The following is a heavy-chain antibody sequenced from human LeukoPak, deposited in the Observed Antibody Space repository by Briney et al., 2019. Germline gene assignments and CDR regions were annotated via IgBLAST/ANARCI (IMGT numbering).Heavy chain of an antibody. CDR3: ARSSAYYNKADI. Sequence: ASVNVSCKTSGYSFTSYYIHWVRQAPGQGHEWMGIINPSGGSSTYAQKFQGRLTMASDTSTSTVYMELSSLRSEDTAMYYCARSSAYYNKADIWGQGTMVTVSS. V-gene: IGHV1-46*01. CDR2: INPSGGSS. J-gene: IGHJ3*02. CDR1: GYSFTSYY. D-gene: IGHD3-22*01.